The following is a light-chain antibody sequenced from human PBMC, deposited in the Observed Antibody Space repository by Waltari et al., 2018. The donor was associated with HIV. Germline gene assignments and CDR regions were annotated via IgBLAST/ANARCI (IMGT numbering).Light chain of an antibody. CDR2: HTT. Sequence: QSVLTQPPSASGTPGHRVPISCSAVSPNIGTNPVFWSQHLPRPAPKVLLYHTTQRPSGVPGRFSGSKSGTSAYLAISGLQSEDEADYYCAAWDDSLNGHLVFGGGTKLTVL. CDR1: SPNIGTNP. CDR3: AAWDDSLNGHLV. J-gene: IGLJ2*01. V-gene: IGLV1-44*01.